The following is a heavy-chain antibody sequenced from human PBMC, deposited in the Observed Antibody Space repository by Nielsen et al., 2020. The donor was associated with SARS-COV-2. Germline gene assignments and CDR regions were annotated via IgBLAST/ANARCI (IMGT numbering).Heavy chain of an antibody. D-gene: IGHD3-3*01. Sequence: GESLKISCAASGFTFSSYAMSWVRQAPGKGLEWVSAISGSGGSTYYADSVKGRFTISRDNSKNTLYLQMNSLRAEDTAVYYCARDRGITIFGVVITGLMDVWGQGTTVTVSS. J-gene: IGHJ6*02. CDR2: ISGSGGST. V-gene: IGHV3-23*01. CDR3: ARDRGITIFGVVITGLMDV. CDR1: GFTFSSYA.